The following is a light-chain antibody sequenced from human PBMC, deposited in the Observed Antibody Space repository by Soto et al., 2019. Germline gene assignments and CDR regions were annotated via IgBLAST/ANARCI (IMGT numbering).Light chain of an antibody. CDR3: QQYHSAPQT. V-gene: IGKV4-1*01. Sequence: DIVMTQSPDSLAVSLGERATINCKSSQSVLFSPNTKNYLAWYQQKPGQHPKLLIYWASTRESGVPDRFSGSGSGTDFPLTISSLQAEDVAFYYCQQYHSAPQTFGQGTKVEIK. CDR2: WAS. J-gene: IGKJ1*01. CDR1: QSVLFSPNTKNY.